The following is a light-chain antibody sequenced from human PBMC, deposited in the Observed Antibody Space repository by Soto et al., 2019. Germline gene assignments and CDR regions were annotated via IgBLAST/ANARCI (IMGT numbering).Light chain of an antibody. Sequence: QAVVTQEPSLTVSPGGTVTLTCAPSTGAVTSGNYPHWFQQKPGQAPRPLIYSTNNKHSWTPARCSGSLLGGKAALTLSGVRPEDEAEYYCLLYYADAAGVFGGGTKLTVL. CDR2: STN. CDR3: LLYYADAAGV. V-gene: IGLV7-43*01. J-gene: IGLJ2*01. CDR1: TGAVTSGNY.